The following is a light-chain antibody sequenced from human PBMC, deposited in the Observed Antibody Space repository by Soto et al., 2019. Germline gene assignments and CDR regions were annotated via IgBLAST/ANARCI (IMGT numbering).Light chain of an antibody. J-gene: IGLJ2*01. CDR3: CSYAGSTTFVV. CDR2: EGS. Sequence: QSALTQPASVSGSPGQSITISCTGTSSAVGSHNLVSWYQQHQGKAPKLIIYEGSKRPSGVSNRFSGSKSGNTASLTISGLQAEYEADYYCCSYAGSTTFVVFGGGTKLTVL. V-gene: IGLV2-23*01. CDR1: SSAVGSHNL.